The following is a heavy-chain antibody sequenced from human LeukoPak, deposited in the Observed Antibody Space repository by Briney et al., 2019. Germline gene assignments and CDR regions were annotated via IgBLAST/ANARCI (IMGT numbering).Heavy chain of an antibody. J-gene: IGHJ6*02. D-gene: IGHD6-19*01. CDR1: GFTFGDYY. V-gene: IGHV3-11*03. CDR3: ARQWHLYYYYGMDV. Sequence: GGFLRLSCAAPGFTFGDYYMSWIRQAPGKGLDWLSSISSSSSYATDADSVKGRFTISRDNAKNSLYLQMNSLRAEDTAVYYCARQWHLYYYYGMDVWGQGTTVTVSS. CDR2: ISSSSSYA.